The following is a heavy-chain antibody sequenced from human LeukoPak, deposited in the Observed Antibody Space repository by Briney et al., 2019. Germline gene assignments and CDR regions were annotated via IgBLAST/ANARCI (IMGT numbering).Heavy chain of an antibody. CDR3: ARDKSLTGDGGYFDY. Sequence: PGGSLRLSCAASGFTFSSYAMHWVRQAPGTGLEWVALISYDGSNKYYADSVKGRFTISRDNSKNTLYLQMNSLRAEDTAVYCRARDKSLTGDGGYFDYWGQGTLVTVSS. D-gene: IGHD7-27*01. V-gene: IGHV3-30-3*01. CDR2: ISYDGSNK. CDR1: GFTFSSYA. J-gene: IGHJ4*02.